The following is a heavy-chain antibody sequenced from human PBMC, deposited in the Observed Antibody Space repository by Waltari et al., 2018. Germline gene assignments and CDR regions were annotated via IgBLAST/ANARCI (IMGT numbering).Heavy chain of an antibody. CDR2: IYHCGST. D-gene: IGHD6-13*01. CDR3: ARHGYSSSWYEGYYFDY. J-gene: IGHJ4*02. Sequence: QVQLQESGPGLVKPSETLSLTRAVAGYSISSGYYWGWIRQPTGKGLEWLGSIYHCGSTYYNPSLKSRGTISVDTSKNQFSLKLSSVPAADTAVYYCARHGYSSSWYEGYYFDYWGQGTLVTVSS. V-gene: IGHV4-38-2*01. CDR1: GYSISSGYY.